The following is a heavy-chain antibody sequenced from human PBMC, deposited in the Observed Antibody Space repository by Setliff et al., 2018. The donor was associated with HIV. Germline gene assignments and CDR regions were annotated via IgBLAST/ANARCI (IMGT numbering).Heavy chain of an antibody. CDR1: GDSITNDDYY. D-gene: IGHD2-2*02. J-gene: IGHJ5*02. CDR3: ARYTSKLDWFDP. Sequence: PSETLSLTCTVSGDSITNDDYYWGWIRQPPGKGLEWIGIIHYSGRSYYDPPLKSRLTIFVDTSKTQFYLKLRSVTASDTAVYFCARYTSKLDWFDPWGQGTQVTVSS. CDR2: IHYSGRS. V-gene: IGHV4-39*01.